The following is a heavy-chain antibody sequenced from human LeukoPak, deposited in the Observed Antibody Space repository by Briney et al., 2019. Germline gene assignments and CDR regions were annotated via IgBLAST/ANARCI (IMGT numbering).Heavy chain of an antibody. Sequence: GGSLRLSCAASGFTISSYGMHWVRQAPGKGLEWVAVISYDGSNKYYADSVKGRFTIPRDNSKNTLYLQMNSLRAEDTAVYYCAKPYNDYWGQGTLVTVSS. CDR1: GFTISSYG. V-gene: IGHV3-30*18. CDR2: ISYDGSNK. J-gene: IGHJ4*02. D-gene: IGHD1-14*01. CDR3: AKPYNDY.